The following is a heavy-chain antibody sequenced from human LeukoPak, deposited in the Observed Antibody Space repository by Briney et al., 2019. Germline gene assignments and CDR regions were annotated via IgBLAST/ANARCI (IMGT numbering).Heavy chain of an antibody. D-gene: IGHD1-1*01. CDR3: ARVTGTTPFDY. Sequence: SGTLSLTCAVSGDSTSSSNYWSWVRQPPGKGLEWIGEISHSGSTNYNPSLESRVTISVDKSKNQFSLKLNSVTAADTAIYFCARVTGTTPFDYWGQGILVTVSS. CDR1: GDSTSSSNY. V-gene: IGHV4-4*02. J-gene: IGHJ4*02. CDR2: ISHSGST.